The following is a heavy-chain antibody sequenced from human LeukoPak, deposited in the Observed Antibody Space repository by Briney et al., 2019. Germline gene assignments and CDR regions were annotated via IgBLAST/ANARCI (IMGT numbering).Heavy chain of an antibody. D-gene: IGHD3-10*01. CDR1: GFTFSNYG. CDR2: ISYDGNNK. CDR3: ARTYYYDSGNY. J-gene: IGHJ4*02. V-gene: IGHV3-30*03. Sequence: GGSLRLSCAASGFTFSNYGMHWVRQAPGKGLEWVAVISYDGNNKYYGDSVKGRFTISRDNSENTVYLQMNSLRAEDTAVYYCARTYYYDSGNYWGQGTLVTVSS.